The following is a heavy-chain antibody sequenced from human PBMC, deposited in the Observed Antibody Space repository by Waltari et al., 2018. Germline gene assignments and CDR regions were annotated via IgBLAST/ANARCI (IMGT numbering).Heavy chain of an antibody. Sequence: QVQLQESGPGLVKPSETLSLTCAVSGYSISSGYYWGWIRQPPGKGLEWIGSIYHSGSTYYNPSLKSLVTISVDTSKNQFSLKLSSVTAADTAVYYCARSGYYYGMDVWGQGTTVTVSS. CDR2: IYHSGST. CDR1: GYSISSGYY. J-gene: IGHJ6*02. CDR3: ARSGYYYGMDV. V-gene: IGHV4-38-2*01.